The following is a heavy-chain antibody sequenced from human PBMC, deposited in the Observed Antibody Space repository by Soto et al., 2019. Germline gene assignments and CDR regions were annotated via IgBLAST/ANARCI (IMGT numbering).Heavy chain of an antibody. D-gene: IGHD6-13*01. V-gene: IGHV4-4*02. J-gene: IGHJ4*02. CDR1: GVSISSHDW. CDR3: ATRDSSSFY. CDR2: SHQSGDT. Sequence: QVQLQESGPGLVKPSGTLSLTCAVSGVSISSHDWWTWVRQPPGKGLEWIGESHQSGDTNYNSSLESRVTISVDKSKNQFSLKLTSVTVADTVVYYCATRDSSSFYWGQGTLVTVSS.